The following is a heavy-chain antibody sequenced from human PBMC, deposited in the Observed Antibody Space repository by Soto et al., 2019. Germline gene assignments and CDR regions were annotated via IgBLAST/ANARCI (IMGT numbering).Heavy chain of an antibody. D-gene: IGHD5-18*01. J-gene: IGHJ4*02. V-gene: IGHV4-59*08. CDR1: GGSISSYY. Sequence: PSETLSLTCTVSGGSISSYYWSWIRQPPGKGLEWIGYIYYSGSTNYNPSLKSRVTISVDTSKNQFSLKLSSVTAADTAVYYCARLVPLWLPYYFDYWGQGTLVTVSS. CDR3: ARLVPLWLPYYFDY. CDR2: IYYSGST.